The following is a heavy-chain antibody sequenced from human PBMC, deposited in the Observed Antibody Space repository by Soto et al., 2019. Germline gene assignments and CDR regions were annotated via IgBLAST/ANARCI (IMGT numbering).Heavy chain of an antibody. V-gene: IGHV3-48*03. CDR2: ISSSGSTI. CDR3: ARDFTRTYYYDSSGYYLDY. Sequence: GGSLRLSCAASGFTFNNYAMTWVRQAPGKGLEWVSYISSSGSTIYYADSVKGRFTISRDNAKNSLYLQMNSLRAEDTAGYYCARDFTRTYYYDSSGYYLDYWGQGTLVTVSS. D-gene: IGHD3-22*01. CDR1: GFTFNNYA. J-gene: IGHJ4*02.